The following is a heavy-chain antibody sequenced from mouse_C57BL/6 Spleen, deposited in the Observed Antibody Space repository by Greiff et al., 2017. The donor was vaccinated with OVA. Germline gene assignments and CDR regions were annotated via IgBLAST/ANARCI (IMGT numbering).Heavy chain of an antibody. CDR2: INPNNGGT. Sequence: EVKLMESGPELVKPGASVKMSCKASGYTFTDYNMHWVKQSHGKSLEWIGYINPNNGGTSYNQKFKGKATLTVNKSSSTAYMELRSLTSEDSAVYYCARDDYDPYFDYWGQGTTLTVSS. V-gene: IGHV1-22*01. CDR3: ARDDYDPYFDY. D-gene: IGHD2-4*01. J-gene: IGHJ2*01. CDR1: GYTFTDYN.